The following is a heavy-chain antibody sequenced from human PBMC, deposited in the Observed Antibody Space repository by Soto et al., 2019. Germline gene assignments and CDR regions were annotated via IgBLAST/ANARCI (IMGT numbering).Heavy chain of an antibody. Sequence: PGESLKISCKGSGYSFTSYWIGWVRQMPGKGLELMGIIYPGDSDTRYSPSFQGQVTISADKSISTAYLQWSSLKASDTAMFYCAIYGGGQKQQPPKYYYGMDVWGQGTTVTVSS. J-gene: IGHJ6*02. V-gene: IGHV5-51*01. CDR2: IYPGDSDT. CDR3: AIYGGGQKQQPPKYYYGMDV. CDR1: GYSFTSYW. D-gene: IGHD6-13*01.